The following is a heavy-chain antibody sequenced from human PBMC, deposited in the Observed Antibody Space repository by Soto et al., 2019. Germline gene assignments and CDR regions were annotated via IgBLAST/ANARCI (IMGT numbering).Heavy chain of an antibody. CDR2: IYWDDDK. D-gene: IGHD3-16*01. V-gene: IGHV2-5*02. Sequence: QITLKESGPTLVKPTQTLTLTCTFSGFSLTTRGVGVGWIRQPPGKALECLALIYWDDDKRYSPSLQSRLSITKDTSTHQVVLTMTNVDPVDTATYYCAHIPNYYQYDWFDPWGQGTLVSVSS. CDR1: GFSLTTRGVG. J-gene: IGHJ5*02. CDR3: AHIPNYYQYDWFDP.